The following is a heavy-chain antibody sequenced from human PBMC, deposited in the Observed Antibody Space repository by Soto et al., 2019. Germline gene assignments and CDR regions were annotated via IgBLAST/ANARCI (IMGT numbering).Heavy chain of an antibody. CDR3: ARDQSFDRSYYYGIDF. CDR2: INPSGGST. D-gene: IGHD3-22*01. V-gene: IGHV1-46*01. CDR1: GYTFTSYY. Sequence: ASVKVSCKASGYTFTSYYMHWVRQAPGQGPEWMGIINPSGGSTSYAQKFQGRVTMTRDTSTSTVYMELSSLRSDDTAVYYCARDQSFDRSYYYGIDFWGQGTTVTVSS. J-gene: IGHJ6*02.